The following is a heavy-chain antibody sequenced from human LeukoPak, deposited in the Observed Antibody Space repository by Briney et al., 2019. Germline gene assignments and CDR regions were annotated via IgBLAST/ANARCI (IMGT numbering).Heavy chain of an antibody. CDR1: GFTFSSYW. Sequence: PGGSLRLSCAASGFTFSSYWMHWVRQAPGKGLVWVSRINSDGNSTSYADSVKGRFTISRDNAKNTLYLQMNSLRAEDTAVYYCARSGWSLANCFDPWGQGTLVTVSS. J-gene: IGHJ5*02. CDR2: INSDGNST. V-gene: IGHV3-74*01. CDR3: ARSGWSLANCFDP. D-gene: IGHD6-19*01.